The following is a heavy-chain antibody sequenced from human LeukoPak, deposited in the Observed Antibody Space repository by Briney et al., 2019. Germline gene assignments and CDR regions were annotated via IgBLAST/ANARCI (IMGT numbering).Heavy chain of an antibody. D-gene: IGHD4-17*01. J-gene: IGHJ1*01. V-gene: IGHV3-53*01. Sequence: GGSLRLSCADSGSIVSSNYVNWVRQAPGKGLEWVSVIYGGGSTYYADSEKGRFTISRDNSKNTLYLQMNSLRVEDTAVYYCASGGHGYGDSGAHWGQGTLVTVSS. CDR1: GSIVSSNY. CDR2: IYGGGST. CDR3: ASGGHGYGDSGAH.